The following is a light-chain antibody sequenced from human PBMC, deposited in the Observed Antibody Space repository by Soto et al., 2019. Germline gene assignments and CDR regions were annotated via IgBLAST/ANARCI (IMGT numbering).Light chain of an antibody. J-gene: IGKJ5*01. CDR2: AAS. Sequence: IQMTQSPSSLSASVGDRVTITCRASQSISSYLNWYQQKPGKAPKLQIYAASSLQSGVPSRFSGSGSGTDFTLTISSLQPEDFATYYCQQSYSTPITFGQGTRLEIK. CDR3: QQSYSTPIT. V-gene: IGKV1-39*01. CDR1: QSISSY.